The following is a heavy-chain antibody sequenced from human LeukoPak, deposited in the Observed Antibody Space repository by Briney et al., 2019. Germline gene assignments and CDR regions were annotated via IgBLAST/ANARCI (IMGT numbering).Heavy chain of an antibody. V-gene: IGHV3-20*04. CDR1: GFTFDGYG. CDR2: INSNGAST. D-gene: IGHD4-17*01. J-gene: IGHJ4*02. Sequence: PGGSLRLSCVASGFTFDGYGMSWVRQAPEKGLEWVSSINSNGASTAYVDSVKGRFTISRDNSKNTLYLQMNSLRAEDTAVYYCARVRAPYGDYYCFDYWGQGTLVTVSS. CDR3: ARVRAPYGDYYCFDY.